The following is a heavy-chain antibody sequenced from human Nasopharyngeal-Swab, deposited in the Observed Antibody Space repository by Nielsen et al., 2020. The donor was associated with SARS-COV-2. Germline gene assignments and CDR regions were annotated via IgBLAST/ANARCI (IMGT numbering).Heavy chain of an antibody. Sequence: ASVKVSCKASGYTFTSYYMHWVRQAPGQGLEWMGLINPSGGSTSYAQKFQGRVAMTRDTSTSTVYMELSSLRSEDTAVYYCARAWYYYDSSGYETEYYFDYWGQGTLVTVSS. V-gene: IGHV1-46*01. CDR3: ARAWYYYDSSGYETEYYFDY. CDR2: INPSGGST. CDR1: GYTFTSYY. D-gene: IGHD3-22*01. J-gene: IGHJ4*02.